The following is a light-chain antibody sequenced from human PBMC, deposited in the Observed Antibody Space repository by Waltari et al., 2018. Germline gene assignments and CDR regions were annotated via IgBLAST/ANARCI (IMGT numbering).Light chain of an antibody. J-gene: IGKJ3*01. CDR3: QQYNTFPFT. CDR1: QSISVW. Sequence: DIQMTQSPSTLSASVGDRVTITCRASQSISVWLAWYQQKPGKAPKLLIYKASSLESGVPSRFSGMGSGTEFTLTISSLQPDDFATYYCQQYNTFPFTFGPGTKVDIK. CDR2: KAS. V-gene: IGKV1-5*03.